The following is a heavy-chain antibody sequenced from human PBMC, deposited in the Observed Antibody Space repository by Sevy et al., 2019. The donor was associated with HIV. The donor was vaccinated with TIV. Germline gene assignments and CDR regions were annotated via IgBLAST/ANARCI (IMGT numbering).Heavy chain of an antibody. CDR3: ARAIITNDAFDI. J-gene: IGHJ3*02. CDR1: GFTFSSYA. Sequence: GGSLRLSCAASGFTFSSYAMHWVRQAPGKGLEYVSAISSNGGRTYYANSVKGRFTISRDNFKNTLYLQMGSLRAEDMAMYYCARAIITNDAFDIRGQGTMVTVSS. V-gene: IGHV3-64*01. CDR2: ISSNGGRT. D-gene: IGHD3-3*01.